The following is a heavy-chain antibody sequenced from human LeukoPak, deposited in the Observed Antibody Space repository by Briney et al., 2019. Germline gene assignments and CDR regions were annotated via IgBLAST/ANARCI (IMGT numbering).Heavy chain of an antibody. CDR3: ARVQSQQLILFDY. CDR2: INHSGST. V-gene: IGHV4-34*01. J-gene: IGHJ4*02. Sequence: PSETLSLTCAVYGGSFSGYSWSWIRQPPGKGLEWIGEINHSGSTNYNPSLKSRVTISVDTSKSQFSLKLSSVTAADTAVYYCARVQSQQLILFDYWGQGTLVTVSS. CDR1: GGSFSGYS. D-gene: IGHD6-13*01.